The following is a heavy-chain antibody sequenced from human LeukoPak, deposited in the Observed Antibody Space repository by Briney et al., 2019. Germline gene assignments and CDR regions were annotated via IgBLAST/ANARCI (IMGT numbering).Heavy chain of an antibody. J-gene: IGHJ4*02. CDR1: GYTFTGYY. Sequence: ASVQVSCKASGYTFTGYYMHGVRQALGQGVEWMGWINPNNGCTNYAHTFQGGVTMTRDMSIRTAHMELSRLRSDDTAVYYCARDDSSSSPSFFDLWGEGTRVTVSS. CDR2: INPNNGCT. V-gene: IGHV1-2*02. D-gene: IGHD6-6*01. CDR3: ARDDSSSSPSFFDL.